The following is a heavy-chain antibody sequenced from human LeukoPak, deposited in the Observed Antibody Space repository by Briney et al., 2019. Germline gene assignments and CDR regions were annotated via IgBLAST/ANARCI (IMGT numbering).Heavy chain of an antibody. D-gene: IGHD5-24*01. CDR2: IYYSGST. V-gene: IGHV4-31*03. Sequence: SQTLSLTCTVSGGSVSSGGYYWSWIRQHPGKGLEWIGYIYYSGSTYYNPSLKSRVTISVDTSKNQFSLKLSSVTAADTAVYYCAREGEVREMTTWGQGTLVTVSS. CDR1: GGSVSSGGYY. CDR3: AREGEVREMTT. J-gene: IGHJ4*01.